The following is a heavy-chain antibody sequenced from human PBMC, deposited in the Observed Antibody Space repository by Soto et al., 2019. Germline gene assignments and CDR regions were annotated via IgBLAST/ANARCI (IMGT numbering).Heavy chain of an antibody. CDR2: INPSGDSR. J-gene: IGHJ4*02. CDR3: AKCSSGWCPDLY. CDR1: GGTFSSYA. D-gene: IGHD6-19*01. V-gene: IGHV1-46*01. Sequence: ASVKVSCKASGGTFSSYAISWVRQAPGQGLEWMGIINPSGDSRDYAQKFQGRVTITRDTSTSTVYMDLSSLRYEDTAVYYCAKCSSGWCPDLYWGQGTLVTVSS.